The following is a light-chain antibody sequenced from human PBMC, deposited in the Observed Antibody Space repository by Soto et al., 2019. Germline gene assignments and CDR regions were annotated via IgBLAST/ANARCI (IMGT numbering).Light chain of an antibody. Sequence: QSVLTQPPSVSAAPGQKVIISCSGSSSNIGNNYVSWYQQFPDTVPKLLIYDNNKRPSGIPDRFSGAKSGTSATLGVTGLQTGDEADYYCGTWDSSLSAVVFGGGTQLTVL. CDR2: DNN. V-gene: IGLV1-51*01. J-gene: IGLJ2*01. CDR1: SSNIGNNY. CDR3: GTWDSSLSAVV.